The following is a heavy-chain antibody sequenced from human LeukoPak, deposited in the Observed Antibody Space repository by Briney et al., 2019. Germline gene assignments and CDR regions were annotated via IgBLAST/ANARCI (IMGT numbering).Heavy chain of an antibody. CDR1: GFTFSSYS. V-gene: IGHV3-21*04. Sequence: PGGSLRLSCAASGFTFSSYSMNWVRQAPGKGLEWVSSISSSSSYIYYADSVKGRFTISRDNAKNSLYLQMNSLRGEDTAVYYYAKDYDRNHYESSGFFDYWGLGTLVTVSS. CDR3: AKDYDRNHYESSGFFDY. J-gene: IGHJ4*02. CDR2: ISSSSSYI. D-gene: IGHD3-22*01.